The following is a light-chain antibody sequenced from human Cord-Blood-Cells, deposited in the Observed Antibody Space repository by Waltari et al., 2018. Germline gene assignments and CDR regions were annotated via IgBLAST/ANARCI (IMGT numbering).Light chain of an antibody. Sequence: DIQMTQSPSSLSASVGDRVTITCQASQDISNYLNWYQQKPGKAPKLLNYDASNLETGVPSRFSGSGSGTDFTFTISSLQPESIATYYCQQYDNLPSITFGQGTRLEIK. CDR2: DAS. J-gene: IGKJ5*01. CDR1: QDISNY. CDR3: QQYDNLPSIT. V-gene: IGKV1-33*01.